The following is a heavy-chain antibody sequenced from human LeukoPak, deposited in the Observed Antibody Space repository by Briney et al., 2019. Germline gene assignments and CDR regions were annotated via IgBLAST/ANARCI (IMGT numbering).Heavy chain of an antibody. D-gene: IGHD3-10*01. CDR1: GFSVSSNY. Sequence: GGSLRLSCAASGFSVSSNYMSWVRQAPGKGLEWVSVIYSGGSTYYADSVKGRFTISRDNSKNTLYLQMNSLRAEDTAVYYCATWFGELLSDYFDYGGQGTLVTVSS. CDR2: IYSGGST. V-gene: IGHV3-53*01. CDR3: ATWFGELLSDYFDY. J-gene: IGHJ4*02.